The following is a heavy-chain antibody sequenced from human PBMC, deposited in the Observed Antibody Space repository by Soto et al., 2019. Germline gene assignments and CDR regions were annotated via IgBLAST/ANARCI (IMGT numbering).Heavy chain of an antibody. J-gene: IGHJ6*01. CDR2: INANSGRT. V-gene: IGHV1-2*02. Sequence: ASVKVACKASGYTFTGYYMHWVRQAPGQGIEWMGWINANSGRTNYAQKFQRRVTMTRDTSISTAYMELSRLRSDDTAVSYCARVISYGFGSGYNSYDGMDVWGQGTTVTVSS. CDR3: ARVISYGFGSGYNSYDGMDV. CDR1: GYTFTGYY. D-gene: IGHD3-3*01.